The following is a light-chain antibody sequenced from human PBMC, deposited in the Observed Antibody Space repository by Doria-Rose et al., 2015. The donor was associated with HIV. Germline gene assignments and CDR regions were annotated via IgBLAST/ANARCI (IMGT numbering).Light chain of an antibody. J-gene: IGKJ1*01. CDR1: QRVKSSY. V-gene: IGKV3-20*01. CDR3: HQYGTSWT. Sequence: LTQSPGTLSLSPGGRATLSRRASQRVKSSYLAWYQQKPGQAPRLLIYDASTRATGIPDRFSGSGSGTDFTLTISRLEPEDVAVYYCHQYGTSWTFGQGTKVEI. CDR2: DAS.